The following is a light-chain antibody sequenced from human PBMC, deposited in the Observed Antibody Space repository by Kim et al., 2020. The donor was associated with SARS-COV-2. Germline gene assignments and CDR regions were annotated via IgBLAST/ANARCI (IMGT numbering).Light chain of an antibody. Sequence: SYELTQPPSVSVSPGQTASITCSGYKLGDKYVSWYQQKPGQSPVVVLYQVNQRPSGIPERFSGSNSGNTATLTISGTQAMAEADYYCQAWDSSTHTYVFG. CDR1: KLGDKY. J-gene: IGLJ1*01. CDR2: QVN. CDR3: QAWDSSTHTYV. V-gene: IGLV3-1*01.